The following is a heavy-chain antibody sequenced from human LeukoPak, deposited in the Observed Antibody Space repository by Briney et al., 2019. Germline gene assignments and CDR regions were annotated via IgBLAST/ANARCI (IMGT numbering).Heavy chain of an antibody. V-gene: IGHV3-15*01. D-gene: IGHD3-22*01. CDR1: GFTFSNAW. J-gene: IGHJ4*02. CDR2: IKSKTDGGTT. CDR3: TTILYDSSGYYYFDY. Sequence: GGSLRLSCAASGFTFSNAWMSWVRQAPGKGLEWVGRIKSKTDGGTTDYAAPVKGRFTISRDDSKNTLYLQMNSLKTEDTAVYYCTTILYDSSGYYYFDYWGQGTLVTVS.